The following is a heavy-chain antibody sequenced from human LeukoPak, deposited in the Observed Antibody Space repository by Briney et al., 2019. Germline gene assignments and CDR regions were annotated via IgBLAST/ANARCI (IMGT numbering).Heavy chain of an antibody. D-gene: IGHD3-16*01. V-gene: IGHV3-21*01. J-gene: IGHJ4*02. CDR3: ARALLRLGYFDY. CDR1: GFTFSTYS. CDR2: ITDCSKYI. Sequence: GGSLRLSCAASGFTFSTYSMTWVRQAPGKGLEWVSSITDCSKYIYYADSVKGRFTISRDNSKNTLYLQMNSLRAEDTAVYYCARALLRLGYFDYWGQGTLVTVSS.